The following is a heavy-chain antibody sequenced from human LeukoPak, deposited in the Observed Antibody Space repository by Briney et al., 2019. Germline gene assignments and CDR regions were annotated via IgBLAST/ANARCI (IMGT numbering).Heavy chain of an antibody. CDR1: GFTFSTYS. CDR3: AELGITMIGGV. CDR2: IDSSGGTI. J-gene: IGHJ6*04. Sequence: GGSLRLSCAASGFTFSTYSMNWVRQAPGKGLEWISYIDSSGGTIQYADSVKGRFTISRDNAKNSLYLQMNSLRAEDTAVYYCAELGITMIGGVWGKGTTVTISS. D-gene: IGHD3-10*02. V-gene: IGHV3-48*01.